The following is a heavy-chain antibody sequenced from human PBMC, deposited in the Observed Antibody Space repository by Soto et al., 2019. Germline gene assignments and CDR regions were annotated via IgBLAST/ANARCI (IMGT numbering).Heavy chain of an antibody. V-gene: IGHV3-33*01. CDR3: ARGGDYIWGSYLRWYFDL. J-gene: IGHJ2*01. D-gene: IGHD3-16*02. Sequence: GGSLRLSCAASGFTFSSYGMHWVRQAPGKGLEWVAVIWYDGSNKYYADSVKGRFTISRDNSKNTLYLQMNSLRAEDTAVYYCARGGDYIWGSYLRWYFDLWGRGTLVTVSS. CDR1: GFTFSSYG. CDR2: IWYDGSNK.